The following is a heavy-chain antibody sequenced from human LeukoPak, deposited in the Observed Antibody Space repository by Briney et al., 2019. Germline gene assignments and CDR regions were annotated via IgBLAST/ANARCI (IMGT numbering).Heavy chain of an antibody. CDR3: AKQTYDILTGSLSYFDY. V-gene: IGHV3-23*01. Sequence: GGSLRLSCAASRFTFSSYAMSWVRQAPGKGLEWVSGFSSSGGGTYYADSVKGRFTISRDNSKNTLYLQMNSLRAEDTAVYYCAKQTYDILTGSLSYFDYWGQGTLVTVSS. CDR1: RFTFSSYA. D-gene: IGHD3-9*01. CDR2: FSSSGGGT. J-gene: IGHJ4*02.